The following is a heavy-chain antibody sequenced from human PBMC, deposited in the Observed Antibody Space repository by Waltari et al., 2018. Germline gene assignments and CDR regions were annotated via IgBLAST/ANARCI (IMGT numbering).Heavy chain of an antibody. D-gene: IGHD3-3*01. CDR3: ARDHAEYYDFWSGYTGAGWFDP. CDR2: ISYDGSKK. CDR1: GFTFSSYA. V-gene: IGHV3-30*01. J-gene: IGHJ5*02. Sequence: QVQLVESGGGVVQPGRSLRLSCAASGFTFSSYAMHWVRQAPGKGLEWVAVISYDGSKKYYADSVKGRFTISRDNSKNTLYLQMNSLRAEDTAVYYCARDHAEYYDFWSGYTGAGWFDPWGQGTLVTVSS.